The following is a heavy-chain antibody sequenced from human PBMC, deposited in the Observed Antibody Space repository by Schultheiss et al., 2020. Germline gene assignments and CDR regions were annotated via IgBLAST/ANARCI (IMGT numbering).Heavy chain of an antibody. Sequence: SETLSLTCTVSGGSVSSGSDYWSWIRQPPGKGLEWIGDIYYSGSTNYNPSLKSRVTISVDTSKNQFSLKLSSVTAADTAVYYCARERITVVYGVINHGIDAWGQGTTVTVSS. CDR2: IYYSGST. V-gene: IGHV4-61*01. CDR3: ARERITVVYGVINHGIDA. CDR1: GGSVSSGSDY. D-gene: IGHD3-10*01. J-gene: IGHJ6*02.